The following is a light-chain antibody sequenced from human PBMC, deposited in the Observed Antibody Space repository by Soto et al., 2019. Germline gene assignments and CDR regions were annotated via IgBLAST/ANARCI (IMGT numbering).Light chain of an antibody. Sequence: DIVMTQSPLSLPVTPGEPASISCRSSQSLLYRNGYTYLDWYLQKPGQSPQLLIYLGSYRATGVPDRFSGSGSGTDFILKISRVEAEDVGVYYCMQTRQAPLTFAEGPGWRSN. CDR3: MQTRQAPLT. CDR2: LGS. V-gene: IGKV2-28*01. J-gene: IGKJ4*01. CDR1: QSLLYRNGYTY.